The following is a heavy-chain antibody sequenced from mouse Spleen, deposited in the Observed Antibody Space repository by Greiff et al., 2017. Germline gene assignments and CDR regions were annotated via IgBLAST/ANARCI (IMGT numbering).Heavy chain of an antibody. V-gene: IGHV2-6*01. CDR2: IWGGGST. J-gene: IGHJ3*01. CDR1: GFSLTSYG. D-gene: IGHD1-1*01. CDR3: ASSGITTPAWFAY. Sequence: VNLVESGPGLVAPSQSLSITCTVSGFSLTSYGVDWVRQSPGKGLEWLGVIWGGGSTNYNSALKSRLSISKDNSKSQVFLKMNSLQTDDTAMYYCASSGITTPAWFAYWGQGTLVTVSA.